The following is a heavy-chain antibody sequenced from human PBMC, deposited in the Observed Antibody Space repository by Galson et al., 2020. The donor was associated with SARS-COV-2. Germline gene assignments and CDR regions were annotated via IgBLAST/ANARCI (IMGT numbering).Heavy chain of an antibody. CDR2: ISWNGDIT. Sequence: DYAMHWVRQSPGKGLEWVSGISWNGDITGYADSVKGRFTISRDNAKNSLYLQMNNLRAEDTALYYCAKDSKRWLVDGWYDPWGQGTLVTVS. CDR3: AKDSKRWLVDGWYDP. V-gene: IGHV3-9*01. J-gene: IGHJ5*02. CDR1: DYA. D-gene: IGHD2-15*01.